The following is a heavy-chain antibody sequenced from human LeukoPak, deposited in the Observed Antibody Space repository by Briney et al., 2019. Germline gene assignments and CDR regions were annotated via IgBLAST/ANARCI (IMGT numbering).Heavy chain of an antibody. Sequence: PSETLSLTCTVSGGSISSGDYYWSWIRQPPGKGLEWIGYIYYSGSTYYNPSLKSRVTISVDTSKNQFSLKLSSVTAADTAVYYCARHARGGAAAVGYYYYYMDVWGKGTTVTVSS. CDR1: GGSISSGDYY. CDR3: ARHARGGAAAVGYYYYYMDV. J-gene: IGHJ6*03. CDR2: IYYSGST. V-gene: IGHV4-30-4*08. D-gene: IGHD6-13*01.